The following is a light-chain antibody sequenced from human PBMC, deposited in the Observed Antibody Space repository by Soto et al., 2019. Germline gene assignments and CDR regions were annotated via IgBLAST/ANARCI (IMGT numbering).Light chain of an antibody. CDR1: QSLNSN. Sequence: EIVLTQSPGTLSLSPGERATLSCRASQSLNSNYLAWHQQKPGQAPRLLIYSASTRATGIPARFSGSGSGTEFTLTISSLQSEDFAVYYCHQYNHWLTWTFGQGTKLDIK. J-gene: IGKJ1*01. CDR2: SAS. V-gene: IGKV3-15*01. CDR3: HQYNHWLTWT.